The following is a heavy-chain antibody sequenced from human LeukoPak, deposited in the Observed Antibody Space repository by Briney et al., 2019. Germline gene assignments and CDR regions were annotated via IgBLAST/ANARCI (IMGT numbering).Heavy chain of an antibody. Sequence: PSETLSLTRAVSGYSISSGFYWGWIRQPPGKGLEWIGSIYHGGSTFYSPSLKSRVTLSVDTSKNQFSLKLYPVTAADTAVYYCARHMSGSYYDALDIWGQGTMVTVSS. CDR3: ARHMSGSYYDALDI. D-gene: IGHD1-26*01. J-gene: IGHJ3*02. CDR2: IYHGGST. CDR1: GYSISSGFY. V-gene: IGHV4-38-2*01.